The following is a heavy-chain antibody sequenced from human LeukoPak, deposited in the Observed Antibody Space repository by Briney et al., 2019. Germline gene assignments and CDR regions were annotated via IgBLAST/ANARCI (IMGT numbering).Heavy chain of an antibody. CDR2: IYTSGST. CDR3: ARDTERSTMIRGVTNDVFDI. D-gene: IGHD3-10*01. CDR1: GGSISSYY. V-gene: IGHV4-4*07. J-gene: IGHJ3*02. Sequence: SETLSLTCTVSGGSISSYYWSWIRQPAGKGLEWIGRIYTSGSTTYNPSLTSRVSMSIDTSKNHFPLKLTSVTAADTAVYYCARDTERSTMIRGVTNDVFDIWGQGTMVTVSS.